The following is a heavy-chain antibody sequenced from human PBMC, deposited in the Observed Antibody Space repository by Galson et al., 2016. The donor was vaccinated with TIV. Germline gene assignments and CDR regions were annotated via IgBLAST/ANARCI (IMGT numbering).Heavy chain of an antibody. D-gene: IGHD3-22*01. CDR3: AKDMTTIIDRAVSSYDALHV. CDR1: GYTFSESG. V-gene: IGHV1-18*01. J-gene: IGHJ3*01. Sequence: SVKVSCKASGYTFSESGISWVRQAPGQGPEWIGYISVYNGNTRHAQRLQDRVTMTTDRSTNTAYMELWSLRSDDTAVYYCAKDMTTIIDRAVSSYDALHVWGQGTMVTVSS. CDR2: ISVYNGNT.